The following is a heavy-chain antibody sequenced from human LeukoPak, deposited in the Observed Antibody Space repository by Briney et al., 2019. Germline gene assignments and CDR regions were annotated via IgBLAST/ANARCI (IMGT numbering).Heavy chain of an antibody. V-gene: IGHV3-23*01. CDR1: GFTFSSYA. J-gene: IGHJ5*02. CDR3: AKGIAAADFNWFDP. D-gene: IGHD6-13*01. CDR2: ISGSGCST. Sequence: GGSLRLSCAASGFTFSSYAMIWVRQAPGKGLEWVSAISGSGCSTYYADSVKGRFTISRDNSKNTLYLQMNSLRAEDTAVYYCAKGIAAADFNWFDPWGQGTPVTVSS.